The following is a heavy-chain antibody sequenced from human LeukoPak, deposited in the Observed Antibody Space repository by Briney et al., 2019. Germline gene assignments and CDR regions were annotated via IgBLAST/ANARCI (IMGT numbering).Heavy chain of an antibody. CDR1: GYTFTCYD. Sequence: GASVKVSCKASGYTFTCYDINWVRQATGQGLEWMGWMNPNSGNTGYAQKFQGRVTMTRNTSTSTAYMELSSLRSEDTAVYYCARLYSGSYYYYYGMDVWGQGTTVTVSS. CDR3: ARLYSGSYYYYYGMDV. V-gene: IGHV1-8*01. D-gene: IGHD1-26*01. CDR2: MNPNSGNT. J-gene: IGHJ6*02.